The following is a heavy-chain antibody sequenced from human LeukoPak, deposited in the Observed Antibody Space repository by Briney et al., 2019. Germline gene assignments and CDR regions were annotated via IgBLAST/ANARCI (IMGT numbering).Heavy chain of an antibody. Sequence: ETLSLTCTVSGDSISTSNSYWGWIRQPPGKGLEWVSAISGSGGSTYYADSVKGRFTISRDNSKNTLYLQMNSLRAEDTAVYYCANAGFLYSSSWYGYWGQGTLVTVSS. J-gene: IGHJ4*02. V-gene: IGHV3-23*01. CDR1: GDSISTSNS. CDR2: ISGSGGST. D-gene: IGHD6-13*01. CDR3: ANAGFLYSSSWYGY.